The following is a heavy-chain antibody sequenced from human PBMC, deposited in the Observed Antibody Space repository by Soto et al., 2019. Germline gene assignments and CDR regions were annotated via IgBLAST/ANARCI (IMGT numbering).Heavy chain of an antibody. Sequence: QVQLVQSGVEVEKPGASVKVSCKASGYTFTSYGVSWVRQAPGQGLEWMGWISAYNGNTNYPQKVQGRVTMTTETSTSTAYMELRSLRSDDTAVYYCARDVPTVTTGGPDYWGQGTLVTVSS. CDR1: GYTFTSYG. CDR2: ISAYNGNT. V-gene: IGHV1-18*01. D-gene: IGHD4-17*01. J-gene: IGHJ4*02. CDR3: ARDVPTVTTGGPDY.